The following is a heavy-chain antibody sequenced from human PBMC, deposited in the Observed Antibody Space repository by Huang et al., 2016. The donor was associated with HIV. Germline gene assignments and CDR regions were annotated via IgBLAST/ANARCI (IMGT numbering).Heavy chain of an antibody. CDR1: GYSFSTNW. Sequence: EVQLVQSGAEVKKPGESLKISCKASGYSFSTNWIGWVRQMPGTGLEWMGIIYPGDSPDDSDTRYSPSFQGQVTISADKSISTAYLRWSSLKASDTAIYYCARRGDGYKLDYWGQGTLVAVSS. D-gene: IGHD3-10*01. CDR3: ARRGDGYKLDY. V-gene: IGHV5-51*03. J-gene: IGHJ4*02. CDR2: IYPGDSPDDSDT.